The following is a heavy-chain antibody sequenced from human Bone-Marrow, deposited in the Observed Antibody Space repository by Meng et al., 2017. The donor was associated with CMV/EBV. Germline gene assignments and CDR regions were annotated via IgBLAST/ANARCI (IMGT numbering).Heavy chain of an antibody. CDR1: GYTFTSYD. J-gene: IGHJ4*02. V-gene: IGHV1-69*05. CDR2: IIPIFGTA. Sequence: SVKVSCKASGYTFTSYDINWVRQATGQGLEWMGGIIPIFGTANYAQKFQGRVTITTDESTSTAYMELSSLRSEDTAVYYCASQVGPAATLDYWGQGTLVTVSS. CDR3: ASQVGPAATLDY. D-gene: IGHD2-2*01.